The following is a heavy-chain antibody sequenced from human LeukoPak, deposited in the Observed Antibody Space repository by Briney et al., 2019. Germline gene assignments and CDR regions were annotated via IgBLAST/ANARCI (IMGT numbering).Heavy chain of an antibody. CDR3: ASLYGDYADY. CDR2: IYYSGST. V-gene: IGHV4-59*08. D-gene: IGHD4-17*01. J-gene: IGHJ4*02. Sequence: SETLSLTCTVSGGSISSYYWSWIRQPPGKGLEWIGYIYYSGSTNYNPSLKSRVTISVDTSKNQFSLKLSSVTAADTAVYHCASLYGDYADYWGQGTLVTVSS. CDR1: GGSISSYY.